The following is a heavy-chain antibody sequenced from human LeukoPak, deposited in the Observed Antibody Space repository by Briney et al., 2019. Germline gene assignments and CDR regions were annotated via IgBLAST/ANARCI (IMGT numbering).Heavy chain of an antibody. Sequence: GGSLRLSCAASGFTFSRFWMSWVRQAPGKGLEWVSAISGSGGSTYYADSVKGRFTISRDNSKNTLYLQMNSLRAEDTAVYYCAKDVLDDSSGYYYSAFDYWGQGTLVTVSS. J-gene: IGHJ4*02. CDR2: ISGSGGST. V-gene: IGHV3-23*01. CDR3: AKDVLDDSSGYYYSAFDY. D-gene: IGHD3-22*01. CDR1: GFTFSRFW.